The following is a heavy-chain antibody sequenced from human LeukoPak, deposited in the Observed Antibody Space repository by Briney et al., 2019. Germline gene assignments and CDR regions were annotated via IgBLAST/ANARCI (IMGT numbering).Heavy chain of an antibody. CDR2: IKQDGSEK. V-gene: IGHV3-7*03. Sequence: QPGGSLRLSCAASGFTFSSYWMSWVRQAPGKGLEWVANIKQDGSEKYYVDSVKGRFTISRDNAKNSLYLQMNSLRAEDMALYYCAKDIKRGEVAATPAFDYWGQGTLVTVSS. CDR1: GFTFSSYW. J-gene: IGHJ4*02. CDR3: AKDIKRGEVAATPAFDY. D-gene: IGHD2-15*01.